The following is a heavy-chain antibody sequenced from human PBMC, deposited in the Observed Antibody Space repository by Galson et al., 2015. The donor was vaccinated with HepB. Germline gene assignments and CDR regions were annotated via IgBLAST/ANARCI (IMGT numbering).Heavy chain of an antibody. CDR3: AYFTSGSAEDLHY. V-gene: IGHV1-69*13. Sequence: SVKVSCKVSGGTFSSYPIIWVRQAPGQGLEWMGGIIPIFGTANYAQKFQGRVTIAADESTSTAYMVLRSLRYEDTAVYYCAYFTSGSAEDLHYWGQGTLVTVSS. CDR1: GGTFSSYP. J-gene: IGHJ1*01. D-gene: IGHD3-10*01. CDR2: IIPIFGTA.